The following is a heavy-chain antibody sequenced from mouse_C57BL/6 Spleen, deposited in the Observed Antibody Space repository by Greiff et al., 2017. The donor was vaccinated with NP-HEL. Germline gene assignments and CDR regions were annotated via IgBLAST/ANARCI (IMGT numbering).Heavy chain of an antibody. CDR3: ARSGVATRFAY. D-gene: IGHD1-1*01. CDR2: IDPSDSYT. Sequence: VQLQQPGAELVMPGASVKLSCKASGYTFTSYWMHWVKQRPGQGLEWIGEIDPSDSYTNYNQKFKGKSTLTVDKSSSTAYMQLSSLTSEDSAVYYCARSGVATRFAYWGQGTLVTVSA. V-gene: IGHV1-69*01. CDR1: GYTFTSYW. J-gene: IGHJ3*01.